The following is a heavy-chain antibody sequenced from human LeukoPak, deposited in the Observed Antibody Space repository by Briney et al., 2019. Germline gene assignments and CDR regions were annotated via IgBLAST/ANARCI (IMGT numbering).Heavy chain of an antibody. CDR3: AKLGRIAVAGTTEYFQH. D-gene: IGHD6-19*01. CDR2: ISYDGSNK. V-gene: IGHV3-30*18. Sequence: GRSLRLSCAASGFTFSSYGMHWVRQAPGKGLEWVAVISYDGSNKYYADSVKGRFTISRDNSKNTLYLQTNSLRAEDTAVYYCAKLGRIAVAGTTEYFQHWGQGTLVTVSS. J-gene: IGHJ1*01. CDR1: GFTFSSYG.